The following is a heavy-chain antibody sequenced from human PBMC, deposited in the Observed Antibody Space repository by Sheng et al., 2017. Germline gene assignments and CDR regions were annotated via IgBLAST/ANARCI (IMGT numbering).Heavy chain of an antibody. CDR3: ASLKHCGGDCFIFDY. V-gene: IGHV3-11*04. CDR1: GFTFSDYY. J-gene: IGHJ4*02. CDR2: ITSSGNTI. D-gene: IGHD2-21*01. Sequence: QVQLVESGGGLVKPGGSLRLSCAASGFTFSDYYMSWLRQAPGKGLEWVSYITSSGNTIYYADAVKGRFTISRDNAKNSLYLQTNSLRAEDTAVYYCASLKHCGGDCFIFDYWGQGTLVTVSS.